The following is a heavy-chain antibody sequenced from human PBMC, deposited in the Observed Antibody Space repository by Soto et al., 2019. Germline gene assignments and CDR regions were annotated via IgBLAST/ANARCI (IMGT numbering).Heavy chain of an antibody. CDR1: SGSIDNVYW. Sequence: PSETLSLTCAVSSGSIDNVYWWSWVRQSPGKGLEWIGEIHHSGSTNYNPSLRSRVTISVDKSKNQFSLKLSSVTAADTAVYYCAKSGMGYSGYAPDYWGQGILDTVSS. CDR2: IHHSGST. CDR3: AKSGMGYSGYAPDY. J-gene: IGHJ4*02. V-gene: IGHV4-4*02. D-gene: IGHD5-12*01.